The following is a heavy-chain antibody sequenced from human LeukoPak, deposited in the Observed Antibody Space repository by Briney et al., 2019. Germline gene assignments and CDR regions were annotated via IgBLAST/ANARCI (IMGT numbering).Heavy chain of an antibody. D-gene: IGHD2-2*01. Sequence: ASVKVSCKVSGYTLTELSMHWVRQAPGKGLEWMGGFDPKDGETIYAQKFQGRVTMTEDTSTDTAYMELSSLRSEDTAVYYCATDFRWGYCSSTSCSPPGYWGQGTLVTVSS. J-gene: IGHJ4*02. CDR3: ATDFRWGYCSSTSCSPPGY. CDR2: FDPKDGET. CDR1: GYTLTELS. V-gene: IGHV1-24*01.